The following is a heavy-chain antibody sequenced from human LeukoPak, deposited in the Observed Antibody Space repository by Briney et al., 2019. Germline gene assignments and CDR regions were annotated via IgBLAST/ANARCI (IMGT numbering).Heavy chain of an antibody. CDR1: GGSISSSSYY. D-gene: IGHD3-16*02. CDR3: ARQLIYRNYVWGSYRYADGFDP. CDR2: INHSGST. J-gene: IGHJ5*02. Sequence: SETLSLTCTVSGGSISSSSYYWSWIRQPPGKGLEWIGEINHSGSTNYNPSLKSRVTISVDTSKNQFSLRLSSVTAADTAVYYCARQLIYRNYVWGSYRYADGFDPWGQGTLVTVSS. V-gene: IGHV4-39*01.